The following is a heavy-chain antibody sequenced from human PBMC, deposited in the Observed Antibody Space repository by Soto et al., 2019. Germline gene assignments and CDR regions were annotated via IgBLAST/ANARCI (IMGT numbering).Heavy chain of an antibody. CDR1: GFTFSSYA. CDR3: AKPRGGNSPHYYYYYGMDV. CDR2: ISGNGGGT. D-gene: IGHD2-21*02. V-gene: IGHV3-23*01. Sequence: EVQLLESGGGLVQPGGSLRLSCAASGFTFSSYAMNWVRQAPGKGLEWVSRISGNGGGTTYADSVKGRFTISRDNSKNTMYLQMNSLRAEDTAVYYCAKPRGGNSPHYYYYYGMDVWGQGTTVTVSS. J-gene: IGHJ6*02.